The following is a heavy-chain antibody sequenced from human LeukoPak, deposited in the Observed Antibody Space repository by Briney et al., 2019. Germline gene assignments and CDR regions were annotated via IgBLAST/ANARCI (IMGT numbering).Heavy chain of an antibody. D-gene: IGHD3-22*01. CDR1: GGSISSYY. V-gene: IGHV4-59*01. CDR2: SYYSGST. J-gene: IGHJ2*01. CDR3: ARVFYDSSGYYGPDYWYFDL. Sequence: NPSETLSLTCTVSGGSISSYYWSWIRQPPGKGLEWIGYSYYSGSTNYNPSLKTRVTISVDTSKNQFSLKLSSVTAADTAVYYCARVFYDSSGYYGPDYWYFDLWGRGTLVTVSS.